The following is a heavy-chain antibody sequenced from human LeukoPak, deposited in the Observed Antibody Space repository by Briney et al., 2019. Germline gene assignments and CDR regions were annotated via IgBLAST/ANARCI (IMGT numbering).Heavy chain of an antibody. V-gene: IGHV3-11*01. J-gene: IGHJ4*02. Sequence: GGSLRLSCAASGFSFSDFYMSWIRQAPGMGRERISYIGSRSNPIYYADSVKGRFTISRDDAKNSLYLQMNSLRDEDTAVYFCAREARGSGRDFDYWGQGILVTVSS. D-gene: IGHD1-26*01. CDR1: GFSFSDFY. CDR3: AREARGSGRDFDY. CDR2: IGSRSNPI.